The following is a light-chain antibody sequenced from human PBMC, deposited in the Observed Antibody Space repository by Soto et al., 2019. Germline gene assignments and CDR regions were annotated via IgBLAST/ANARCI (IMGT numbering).Light chain of an antibody. CDR1: QSVSSN. J-gene: IGKJ2*01. V-gene: IGKV3D-15*01. CDR3: PPDYNLPPT. CDR2: GAS. Sequence: EIVMTQSPATLSVSPGERATLSCRASQSVSSNLAWYQQKPGQAPRLLIYGASTRATGIPARFSGSGSGTEFTLPISRLQSEDFVVCYRPPDYNLPPTFCQGNKLVTK.